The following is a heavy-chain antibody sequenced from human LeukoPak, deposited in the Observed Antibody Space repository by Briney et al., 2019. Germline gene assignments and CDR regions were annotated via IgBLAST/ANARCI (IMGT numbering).Heavy chain of an antibody. CDR3: ARGYCSSTSCYSEYFQH. CDR2: IIPIFGTA. J-gene: IGHJ1*01. V-gene: IGHV1-69*05. Sequence: SVKVSCKASGGTFSSYAISWVRQAPGQGLEWMGGIIPIFGTANYAQKFQGRVTITTDESTSTAYMELSSPRSEDTAVYYCARGYCSSTSCYSEYFQHWGQGTLVTVSS. D-gene: IGHD2-2*02. CDR1: GGTFSSYA.